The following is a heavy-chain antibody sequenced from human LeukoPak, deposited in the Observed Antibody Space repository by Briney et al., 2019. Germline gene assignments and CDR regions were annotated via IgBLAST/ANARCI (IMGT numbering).Heavy chain of an antibody. Sequence: SVKVSCKASGGTFSSYAISWVRQAPGQGLEWMGGIIPIFGTANYAQKFQGRVKITTDESMSTAYMELSSLRSEDTAVYYCARERYSYGQGRFDYWGQGTLVTVSS. J-gene: IGHJ4*02. CDR3: ARERYSYGQGRFDY. CDR1: GGTFSSYA. D-gene: IGHD5-18*01. CDR2: IIPIFGTA. V-gene: IGHV1-69*05.